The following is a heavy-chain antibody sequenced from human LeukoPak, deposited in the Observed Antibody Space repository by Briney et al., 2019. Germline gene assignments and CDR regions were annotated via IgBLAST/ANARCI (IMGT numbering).Heavy chain of an antibody. D-gene: IGHD4-17*01. CDR2: ISAYNGNT. J-gene: IGHJ2*01. CDR1: GYSFSNYG. CDR3: ARDGDGDYDGYFDR. Sequence: GASVKVSCKASGYSFSNYGISWVRQAPGQGLEWMGWISAYNGNTNYAQKFQGRVTMTTDTPTSTAYMELRSLRSDDTAVYYCARDGDGDYDGYFDRWGRGTLVTVSS. V-gene: IGHV1-18*01.